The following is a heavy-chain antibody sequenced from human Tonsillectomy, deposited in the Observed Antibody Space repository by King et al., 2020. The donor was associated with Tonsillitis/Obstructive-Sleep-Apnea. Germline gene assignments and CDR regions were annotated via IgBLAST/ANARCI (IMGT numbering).Heavy chain of an antibody. J-gene: IGHJ5*02. V-gene: IGHV4-39*01. CDR3: ARRGRAYSDSSNWFDP. Sequence: QLQESGPGLVKPSETLSLTCTVSGGSITSSSYYWGWIRQPPVKGLEWIGYSYSSGSTYYNPSLKSRVTISVDTSKNQFSLKLYSVTAADTAVYYCARRGRAYSDSSNWFDPWGQGTLVSVSS. D-gene: IGHD6-6*01. CDR2: SYSSGST. CDR1: GGSITSSSYY.